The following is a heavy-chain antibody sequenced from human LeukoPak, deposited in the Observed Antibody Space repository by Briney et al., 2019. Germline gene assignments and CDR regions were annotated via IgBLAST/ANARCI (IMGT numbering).Heavy chain of an antibody. V-gene: IGHV4-59*01. CDR3: ASTASSGSSLDY. CDR1: GGSISSYY. D-gene: IGHD3-10*01. Sequence: SETLSLTCTVSGGSISSYYWSWIRQPPGKGLEWIGYIYYSGSTNYNPSLKSRVTISVDTSKNQFSLKLSSVTAADTAVYYCASTASSGSSLDYWGQGTLVTVSS. J-gene: IGHJ4*02. CDR2: IYYSGST.